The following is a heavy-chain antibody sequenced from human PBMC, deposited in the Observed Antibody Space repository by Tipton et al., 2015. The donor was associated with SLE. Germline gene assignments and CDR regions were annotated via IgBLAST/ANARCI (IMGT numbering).Heavy chain of an antibody. CDR2: ISSSGSTI. J-gene: IGHJ6*03. V-gene: IGHV3-48*03. Sequence: QLVQSGGGLVEPGGSLRLSCAASGFTFSSYEMNWVRQAPGKGLEWVSYISSSGSTIYYADSVKGRFTISRDNAKNSLYLQMNSLRAEDTAVYYCAREMESGVVYYYYYYMDVWGKGTTVTVSS. D-gene: IGHD3-10*01. CDR1: GFTFSSYE. CDR3: AREMESGVVYYYYYYMDV.